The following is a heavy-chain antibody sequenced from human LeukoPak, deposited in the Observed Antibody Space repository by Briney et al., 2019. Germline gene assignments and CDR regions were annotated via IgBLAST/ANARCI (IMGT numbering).Heavy chain of an antibody. CDR2: INSEGRGT. CDR3: ARGGVDHGFDV. V-gene: IGHV3-74*01. J-gene: IGHJ3*01. D-gene: IGHD3-3*01. Sequence: GGSLRLSCAASGFTFTNFWMHWVRQPPGEGLVRVSRINSEGRGTIYADSVKGRFTVSRDNSKNIVYLQMSSLRADDTAVYYCARGGVDHGFDVWGQGTMVTVSS. CDR1: GFTFTNFW.